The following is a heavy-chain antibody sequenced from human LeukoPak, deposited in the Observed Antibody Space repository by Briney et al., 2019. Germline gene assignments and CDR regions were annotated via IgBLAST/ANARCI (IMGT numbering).Heavy chain of an antibody. Sequence: ASVKVSCKASGYTFTNYYMHWVRQAPGQGLEWMGWINPNSGGTNYAQKFQGRVTMTRDTSISTAYMELSRLRSDDTAVYYCSIFGVVIANFDYWGQGTLVTVSS. CDR2: INPNSGGT. D-gene: IGHD3-3*01. CDR3: SIFGVVIANFDY. J-gene: IGHJ4*02. CDR1: GYTFTNYY. V-gene: IGHV1-2*02.